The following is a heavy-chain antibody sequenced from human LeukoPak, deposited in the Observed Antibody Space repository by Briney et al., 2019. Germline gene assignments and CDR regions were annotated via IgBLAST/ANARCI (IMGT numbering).Heavy chain of an antibody. CDR2: IYSGGTT. J-gene: IGHJ4*02. V-gene: IGHV3-53*01. D-gene: IGHD3-3*01. CDR3: ARESEYDFWTGSYFDY. CDR1: GFTVSGNY. Sequence: GGSLRLSCAVSGFTVSGNYMSWVRQAPGKGLEWVSLIYSGGTTYYADSVKGRFTIPRDNAKTSLYLQMNSLRAEDTAIYYCARESEYDFWTGSYFDYWGQGTLVTVSS.